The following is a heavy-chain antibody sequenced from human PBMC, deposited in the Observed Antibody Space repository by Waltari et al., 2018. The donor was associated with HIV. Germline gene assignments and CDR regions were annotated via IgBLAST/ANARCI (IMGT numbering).Heavy chain of an antibody. J-gene: IGHJ6*01. V-gene: IGHV4-34*01. CDR3: ARDSAPGLAVDDDDGEFFYYGLDV. CDR1: GGSFSGYY. D-gene: IGHD6-19*01. Sequence: QVHLEQWGTGLLRPSETLSLTCAVYGGSFSGYYWSWLRQSPGRGLEWFGEVNHVGRTNYSPSLKGRVTVSVDTSKNQFSLTMRSVTAADTAVYYCARDSAPGLAVDDDDGEFFYYGLDVWGQGTTVTVSS. CDR2: VNHVGRT.